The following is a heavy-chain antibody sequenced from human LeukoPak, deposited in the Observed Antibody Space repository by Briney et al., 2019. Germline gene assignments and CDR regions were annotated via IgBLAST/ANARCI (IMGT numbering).Heavy chain of an antibody. CDR1: GFTFSSYN. D-gene: IGHD3-22*01. CDR3: XXXXXSSGYYYNY. CDR2: ISSSSSYI. J-gene: IGHJ4*02. Sequence: PGGSLRLSCAASGFTFSSYNMNWVRQAPGKGLEWVSSISSSSSYIYYADSVKGRFTISRDNAKNSLYLQMNSLRAEDTAVYYXXXXXXSSGYYYNYWGQGTLVTVSS. V-gene: IGHV3-21*01.